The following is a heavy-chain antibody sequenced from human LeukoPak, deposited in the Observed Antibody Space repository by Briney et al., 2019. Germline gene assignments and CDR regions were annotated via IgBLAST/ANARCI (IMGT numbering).Heavy chain of an antibody. D-gene: IGHD6-6*01. CDR2: INPNSGGT. J-gene: IGHJ4*02. CDR1: GYTFTGYY. V-gene: IGHV1-2*02. Sequence: GASVKVSCKASGYTFTGYYMHWVRQAPGQGLEWMGWINPNSGGTNYAQKFQGRVSMTRDTSISTPYMELSRLRSDDTAVYYCARGGAALPNGFDYWGQGTLVTVSS. CDR3: ARGGAALPNGFDY.